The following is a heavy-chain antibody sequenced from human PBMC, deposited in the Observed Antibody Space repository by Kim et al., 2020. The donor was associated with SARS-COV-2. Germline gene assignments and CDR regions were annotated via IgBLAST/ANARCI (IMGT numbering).Heavy chain of an antibody. D-gene: IGHD6-13*01. Sequence: GGSLRLSCAASGFTFDDYAMHWVRQAPGKGLEWVSLISWDGGSTYYADSVKGRFTISRDNRKNSLYLQMNSLRAEDTALYYCAKDIAAAGKGDFDYWGQGTLVTVSS. V-gene: IGHV3-43D*03. CDR3: AKDIAAAGKGDFDY. CDR1: GFTFDDYA. J-gene: IGHJ4*02. CDR2: ISWDGGST.